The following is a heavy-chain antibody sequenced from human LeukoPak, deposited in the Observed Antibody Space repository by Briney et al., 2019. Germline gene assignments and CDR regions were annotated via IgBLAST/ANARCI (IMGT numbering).Heavy chain of an antibody. CDR2: ISSSSSTI. V-gene: IGHV3-48*01. Sequence: GGSLRLSCAASGFIFSSYSMNWVRQAPGKGLEWVSYISSSSSTIYYADSVKGRFTISRDNAKNSLYLQMNSLRADDTAVYYCARDQGGVGYWGQGTLVTVSS. D-gene: IGHD3-16*01. J-gene: IGHJ4*02. CDR1: GFIFSSYS. CDR3: ARDQGGVGY.